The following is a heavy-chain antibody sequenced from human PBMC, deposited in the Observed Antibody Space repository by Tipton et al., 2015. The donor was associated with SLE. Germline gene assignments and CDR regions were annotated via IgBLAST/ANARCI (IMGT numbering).Heavy chain of an antibody. V-gene: IGHV4-59*11. CDR3: AGGGLSGSPRGYYYYYMDV. Sequence: TLSLTCTVSGGSIGSHYWSWIRQPPGKGLEWIGYIYYSGSTNYNPSLKSRVTISVDTSKNQFSLKLSSVTAADTAVYYCAGGGLSGSPRGYYYYYMDVWGKGTTVTVSS. D-gene: IGHD1-26*01. CDR2: IYYSGST. CDR1: GGSIGSHY. J-gene: IGHJ6*03.